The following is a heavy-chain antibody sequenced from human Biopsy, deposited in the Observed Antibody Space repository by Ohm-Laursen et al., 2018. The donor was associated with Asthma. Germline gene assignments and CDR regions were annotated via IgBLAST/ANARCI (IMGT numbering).Heavy chain of an antibody. CDR2: ISYDGRNT. Sequence: SLRLSCTASGFTFDNYTMHWVRQAPGKGLEWVTIISYDGRNTYYADSVEGRFTIPRDNSKNTLFLQMSSLRPEDTAVYYCARGGLHYYEYYGMDVWGQGATVTVSS. D-gene: IGHD2-21*02. CDR3: ARGGLHYYEYYGMDV. CDR1: GFTFDNYT. V-gene: IGHV3-30*04. J-gene: IGHJ6*02.